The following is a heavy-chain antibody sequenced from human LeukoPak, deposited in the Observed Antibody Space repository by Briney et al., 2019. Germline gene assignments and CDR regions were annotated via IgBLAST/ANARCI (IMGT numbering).Heavy chain of an antibody. Sequence: GGSLRLXCAASGFTFSSHAMGWVRQAPGKGLEWVSGIGGLGGSTYYAGSVKGRFTISRDNSQSTLYLHMNSLRADDTAVYYCARDPGVVAFHYFDYWGQGSLVTVSS. J-gene: IGHJ4*02. CDR3: ARDPGVVAFHYFDY. CDR2: IGGLGGST. D-gene: IGHD3-3*01. CDR1: GFTFSSHA. V-gene: IGHV3-23*01.